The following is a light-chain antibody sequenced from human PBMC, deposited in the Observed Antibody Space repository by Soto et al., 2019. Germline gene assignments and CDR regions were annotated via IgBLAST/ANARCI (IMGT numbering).Light chain of an antibody. Sequence: QSALTQPASVSGSPGQSITISCTGTSSDVGSYNLVSWYQQHPGKAPKLMIYEGSKRPSGVSNRFSGSKSGNTASLTISGLQAEDEADYYCCSYAGSHVFGGGTKVTVL. J-gene: IGLJ2*01. CDR2: EGS. CDR1: SSDVGSYNL. CDR3: CSYAGSHV. V-gene: IGLV2-23*01.